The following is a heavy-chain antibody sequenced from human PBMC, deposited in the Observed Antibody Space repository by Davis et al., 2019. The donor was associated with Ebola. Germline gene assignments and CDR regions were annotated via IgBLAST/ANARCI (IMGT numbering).Heavy chain of an antibody. J-gene: IGHJ4*02. CDR3: ALDIVATT. Sequence: SVKVSCKASGYTFTSYYMHWVRQAPGQGLEWMGRIIPILGIANYAQKFQGRVTITADKSTSTAYMELSSLRSEDTAVYYCALDIVATTWGQGTLVTVSS. V-gene: IGHV1-69*02. D-gene: IGHD5-12*01. CDR2: IIPILGIA. CDR1: GYTFTSYY.